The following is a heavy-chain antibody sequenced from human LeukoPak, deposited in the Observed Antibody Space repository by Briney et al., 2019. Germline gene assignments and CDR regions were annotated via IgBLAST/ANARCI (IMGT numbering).Heavy chain of an antibody. CDR3: ARERVEGTGAGSYYHFGMDV. J-gene: IGHJ6*02. CDR1: GVSISNQY. Sequence: SETLSLTCTVSGVSISNQYWSWIRQPPGKGLEWMGYMSYSGSSDFNPSLNGRGTISVDMSKNQFSLKLTSVTAADTAVYYCARERVEGTGAGSYYHFGMDVWGQGTTVTVSS. CDR2: MSYSGSS. D-gene: IGHD3-10*01. V-gene: IGHV4-59*11.